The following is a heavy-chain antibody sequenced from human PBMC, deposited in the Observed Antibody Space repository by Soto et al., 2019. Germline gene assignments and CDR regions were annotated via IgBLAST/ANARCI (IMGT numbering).Heavy chain of an antibody. CDR1: GFSFSNVW. CDR3: LHWAAAGRGY. D-gene: IGHD6-19*01. J-gene: IGHJ4*02. Sequence: TWGPLRLSCAASGFSFSNVWVNRVRQAPGKGLEWVGRIKSKTDGGTTDYAAPVKGRFTISRDDSKNTLFLQMNSLKTEDTGVYYCLHWAAAGRGYWGQGTLVTVSS. V-gene: IGHV3-15*07. CDR2: IKSKTDGGTT.